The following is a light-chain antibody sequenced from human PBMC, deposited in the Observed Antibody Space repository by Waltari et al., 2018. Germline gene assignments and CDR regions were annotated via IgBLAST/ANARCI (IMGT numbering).Light chain of an antibody. Sequence: EIVLTQSLATLSLSPGDTATLSCRASQCVGSYLAWYQQKPGQPPRLLIYDASNRATGVPARFRGSGSGTDFTLTISSLEAEDFAVYYCQQRSNWTPHTFGQGARLEIK. V-gene: IGKV3-11*01. CDR1: QCVGSY. CDR2: DAS. CDR3: QQRSNWTPHT. J-gene: IGKJ2*01.